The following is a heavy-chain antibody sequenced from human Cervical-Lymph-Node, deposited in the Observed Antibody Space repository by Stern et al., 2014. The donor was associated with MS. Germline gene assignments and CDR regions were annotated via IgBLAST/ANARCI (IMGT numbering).Heavy chain of an antibody. V-gene: IGHV3-74*03. CDR1: GFTFRNYW. J-gene: IGHJ4*02. Sequence: EVQLVESGGGLVQPGGSLRLSCVASGFTFRNYWLHWVRQGPGMGLVWVARINRDGTTRTHADSVKGRFTISRDNAKNTLYLQMNSLRVEDTAVYYCTKDTYGPEDYWGQGTSVTVSS. CDR3: TKDTYGPEDY. D-gene: IGHD3-10*01. CDR2: INRDGTTR.